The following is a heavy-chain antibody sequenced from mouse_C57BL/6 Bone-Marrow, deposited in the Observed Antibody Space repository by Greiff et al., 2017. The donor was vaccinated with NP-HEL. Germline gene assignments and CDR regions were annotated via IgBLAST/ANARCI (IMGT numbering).Heavy chain of an antibody. Sequence: EVKVEESGGGLVKPGGSLKLSCAASGFTFSSYAMSWVRQTPEKRLEWVATISDGGSYTYYPDNVKGRFTISRDNAKNNLYLQMSHLKSEDTAMYYCARKGDYDGDYWGQGTTLTVSS. CDR3: ARKGDYDGDY. J-gene: IGHJ2*01. V-gene: IGHV5-4*03. CDR1: GFTFSSYA. CDR2: ISDGGSYT. D-gene: IGHD2-4*01.